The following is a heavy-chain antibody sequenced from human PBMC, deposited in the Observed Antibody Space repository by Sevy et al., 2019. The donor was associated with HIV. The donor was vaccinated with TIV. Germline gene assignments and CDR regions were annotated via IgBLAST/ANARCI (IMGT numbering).Heavy chain of an antibody. Sequence: SETLSLTCTVSGGSISRGQFYWSWIRQPAGQRLEWIGRVHKTGRAPYNPSLRNRVGMSIDTSKNQFSLVLSSVTAADTAVYYCARNVGDYVFRYFDLWGRGTLVTVSS. J-gene: IGHJ2*01. CDR2: VHKTGRA. D-gene: IGHD4-17*01. CDR3: ARNVGDYVFRYFDL. V-gene: IGHV4-61*02. CDR1: GGSISRGQFY.